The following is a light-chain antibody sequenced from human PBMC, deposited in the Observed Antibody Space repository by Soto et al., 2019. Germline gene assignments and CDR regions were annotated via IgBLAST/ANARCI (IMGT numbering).Light chain of an antibody. CDR3: QQHNSFRA. V-gene: IGKV1-5*03. CDR1: QSINTW. CDR2: KAS. J-gene: IGKJ1*01. Sequence: DIHMTQSPSTLSASVIDIVIITFLASQSINTWLAWHQQKPVKAPKLLISKASSLESGVPSRFSGSGSGTEFTLTISSLQTDDFATYYCQQHNSFRAFGQGTKVDIK.